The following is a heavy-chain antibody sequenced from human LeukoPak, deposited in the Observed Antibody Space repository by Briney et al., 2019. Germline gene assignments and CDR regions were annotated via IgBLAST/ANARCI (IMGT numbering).Heavy chain of an antibody. CDR3: VRRDNTGWNHFDY. Sequence: PSETLSLTCTVSGGSINSHYWSWIRQPPGKGLEWIGDIYYKGNTNYNPSLKSRVTISVDTSKNHLSLKLTSVLAADTAIYYCVRRDNTGWNHFDYWGQGILVTVSS. J-gene: IGHJ4*02. CDR2: IYYKGNT. V-gene: IGHV4-59*08. CDR1: GGSINSHY. D-gene: IGHD1-1*01.